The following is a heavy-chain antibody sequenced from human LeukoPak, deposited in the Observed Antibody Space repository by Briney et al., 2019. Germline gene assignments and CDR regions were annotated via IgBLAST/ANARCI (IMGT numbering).Heavy chain of an antibody. CDR1: GFTFSSYG. Sequence: PGGSLRLSCAASGFTFSSYGMHWVRQAPGKGLEWVAVIWYDGSNKYYADSVKGRFTISRDNSKNTLYLQMNSLRAEDTAVYYCARAPYRTDAFDIWGQGTMATVSS. V-gene: IGHV3-33*01. J-gene: IGHJ3*02. D-gene: IGHD1-14*01. CDR3: ARAPYRTDAFDI. CDR2: IWYDGSNK.